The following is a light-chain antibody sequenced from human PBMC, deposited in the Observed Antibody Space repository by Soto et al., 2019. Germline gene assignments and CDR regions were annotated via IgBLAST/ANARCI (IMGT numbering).Light chain of an antibody. Sequence: QSVLTQPPSVSAAPGQKVTISCSGSSSNIGDNYLPWYQQLPGTAPKLLIYDNNKRPSGIPDRFSGSKSGTSATLGITGLQTGDDVDYYCGTWDSSLSAYVFGTGTQLTVL. CDR1: SSNIGDNY. V-gene: IGLV1-51*01. CDR2: DNN. CDR3: GTWDSSLSAYV. J-gene: IGLJ1*01.